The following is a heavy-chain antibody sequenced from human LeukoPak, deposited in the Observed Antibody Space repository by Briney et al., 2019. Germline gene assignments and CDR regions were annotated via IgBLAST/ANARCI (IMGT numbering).Heavy chain of an antibody. D-gene: IGHD3-3*01. CDR1: GGSFSGYY. CDR3: ARNTYYDFWSGPYGMDV. J-gene: IGHJ6*02. Sequence: SETLSPTCAVYGGSFSGYYWSWIRQPPGKGLEWIGEINHSGSTNYNPSLKSRVTISVDTSKNQFSLKLSSVTAADTAVYYCARNTYYDFWSGPYGMDVWGQGTTVTVSS. V-gene: IGHV4-34*01. CDR2: INHSGST.